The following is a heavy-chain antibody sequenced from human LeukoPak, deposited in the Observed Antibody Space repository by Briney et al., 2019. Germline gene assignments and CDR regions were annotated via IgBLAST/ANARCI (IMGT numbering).Heavy chain of an antibody. D-gene: IGHD6-13*01. J-gene: IGHJ4*02. CDR1: GFTFSSYA. Sequence: PGGSLRLSCAASGFTFSSYAMHWVRQAPGKGLEWVAVISYDGSNKYYADSVKSRFTISRDNSKNTLYLQMNSLRAEDTAAYYCARDPRWYEDPGYWGQGTLVTVSS. CDR2: ISYDGSNK. V-gene: IGHV3-30-3*01. CDR3: ARDPRWYEDPGY.